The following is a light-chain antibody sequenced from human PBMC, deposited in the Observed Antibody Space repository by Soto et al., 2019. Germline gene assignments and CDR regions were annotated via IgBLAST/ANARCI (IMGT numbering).Light chain of an antibody. CDR2: DAS. J-gene: IGKJ1*01. CDR1: QSISSW. V-gene: IGKV1-5*01. Sequence: DIQMTQSPSTLSASVGDRVTITCRASQSISSWLAWYQQKPGKAPKLLIYDASSLESGVPSRFSGSGSGTEFTLTISSLQSEDVATYYCQKYNSAPWTFGQGTKVEIK. CDR3: QKYNSAPWT.